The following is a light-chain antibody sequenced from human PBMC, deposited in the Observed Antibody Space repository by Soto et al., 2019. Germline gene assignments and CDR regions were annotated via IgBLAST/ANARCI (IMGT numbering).Light chain of an antibody. CDR1: SSNVGTYDL. V-gene: IGLV2-23*01. CDR3: CAFSVGAALV. CDR2: EGT. Sequence: QSVLTQPASVSASPGQSITISCTGTSSNVGTYDLVSWYQHHPDKAPKLIIYEGTKRPSGISSRCSGSKSGNTASLTISGLQAEDDADYYCCAFSVGAALVFGGGTKVTVL. J-gene: IGLJ2*01.